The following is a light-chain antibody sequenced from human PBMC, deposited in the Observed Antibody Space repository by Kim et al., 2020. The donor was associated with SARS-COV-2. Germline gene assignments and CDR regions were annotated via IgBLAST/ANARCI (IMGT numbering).Light chain of an antibody. V-gene: IGKV3-15*01. Sequence: GSPGQMVTLSCMASQTLRYSLAWYQQKPGQPPRLRMYGASTRATGVPARFSGSGSGTAFTLTISSLQSEDFAVYFCQQYDNWPLTFGGGTKVDIK. CDR2: GAS. CDR1: QTLRYS. CDR3: QQYDNWPLT. J-gene: IGKJ4*01.